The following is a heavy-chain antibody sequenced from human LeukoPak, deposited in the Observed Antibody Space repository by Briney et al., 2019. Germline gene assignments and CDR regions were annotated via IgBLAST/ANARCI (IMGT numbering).Heavy chain of an antibody. D-gene: IGHD3-22*01. CDR3: ARENYYDSTGCRNCLDP. CDR1: GGSVSSGSYY. V-gene: IGHV4-61*01. Sequence: SETLSLTCTVSGGSVSSGSYYWTWIRQPPRKGLEWIGYIYYSGSTNYNPPLKSRVTISVDTSKNQFSLKLSSVTAADTAVYYCARENYYDSTGCRNCLDPWGQGTLVTVSS. CDR2: IYYSGST. J-gene: IGHJ5*02.